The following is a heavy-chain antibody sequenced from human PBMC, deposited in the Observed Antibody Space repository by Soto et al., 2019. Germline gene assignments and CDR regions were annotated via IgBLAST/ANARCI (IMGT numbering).Heavy chain of an antibody. CDR1: GFTFSRYS. CDR2: ISSTTNYI. CDR3: ARESEDLTSNFDY. V-gene: IGHV3-21*01. J-gene: IGHJ4*02. Sequence: GGSLRLSCAASGFTFSRYSMNWVRQAPGKGLEWVSSISSTTNYIYYADSMKGRFTVSRGNAKNSVYLDMNSLSAEDTAVYYCARESEDLTSNFDYWGQGTLVTVSS.